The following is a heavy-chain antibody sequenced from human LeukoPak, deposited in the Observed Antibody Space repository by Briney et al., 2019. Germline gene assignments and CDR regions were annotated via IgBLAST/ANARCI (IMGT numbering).Heavy chain of an antibody. CDR2: INPKSGGT. CDR1: GYTFTGYY. J-gene: IGHJ5*02. Sequence: ASVKVSCKAFGYTFTGYYMHWVRQAPGQGLEWMGWINPKSGGTNYAQKFQGRVTMTRDTSIHTAYMELSRLRSDDTAVYYCAREEYGFDPWGQGTLVTVSS. CDR3: AREEYGFDP. V-gene: IGHV1-2*02. D-gene: IGHD2-2*01.